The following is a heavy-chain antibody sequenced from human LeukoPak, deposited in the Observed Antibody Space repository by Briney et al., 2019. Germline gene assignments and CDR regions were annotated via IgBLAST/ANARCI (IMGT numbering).Heavy chain of an antibody. CDR2: ISGSGGST. D-gene: IGHD3-3*01. CDR3: AKEGWIFGVVIPVDY. CDR1: GFTFSTSA. J-gene: IGHJ4*02. Sequence: GGSLRLSCAASGFTFSTSAMSWVRQAPGKALEWVSGISGSGGSTYYADSVKGRFTISRDNSKNTLYLQMNSLRAEDTAIYYCAKEGWIFGVVIPVDYWGQGTLVTVSS. V-gene: IGHV3-23*01.